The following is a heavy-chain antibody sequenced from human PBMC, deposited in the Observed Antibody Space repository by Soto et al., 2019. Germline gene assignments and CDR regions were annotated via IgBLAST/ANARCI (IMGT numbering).Heavy chain of an antibody. J-gene: IGHJ4*02. D-gene: IGHD4-17*01. V-gene: IGHV2-5*02. CDR2: IYWDDSK. CDR1: GFSLSTSGVG. CDR3: AHKGGGDYIIDY. Sequence: QITLKESGPTLVKPTQNLTLTCTFSGFSLSTSGVGVGWIRQPPGKALEWLAVIYWDDSKHYSPSLKSRLTITKDTSKNQVVLTMTNMDPVDTATYYCAHKGGGDYIIDYWGQGTLVTVSS.